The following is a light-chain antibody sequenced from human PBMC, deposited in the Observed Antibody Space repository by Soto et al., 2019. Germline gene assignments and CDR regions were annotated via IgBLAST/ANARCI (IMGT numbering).Light chain of an antibody. V-gene: IGKV3-15*01. Sequence: EIVMTQSPATLSVSPGEPATLSCSASQSVSSNLAWYQQKPGQAHRLLIYSASTMATGIPARFSGSGSGTRFTLTICSLQSEGLAVYLCQQYNNWPPLTFGGGTKVEIK. CDR1: QSVSSN. J-gene: IGKJ4*01. CDR2: SAS. CDR3: QQYNNWPPLT.